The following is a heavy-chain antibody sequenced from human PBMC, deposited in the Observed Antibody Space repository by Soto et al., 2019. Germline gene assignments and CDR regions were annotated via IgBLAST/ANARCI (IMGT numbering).Heavy chain of an antibody. CDR3: AKDSSIFGVVIIVNWFDP. CDR1: GFTFSSYG. J-gene: IGHJ5*02. D-gene: IGHD3-3*01. V-gene: IGHV3-30*18. CDR2: ISYDGSNK. Sequence: ESGGGVVQPGRSLRLSCAASGFTFSSYGMHWVRQAPGKGLEWVAVISYDGSNKYYADSVKGRFTISRDNSKNTLYLQMNSLRAEDTAVYYCAKDSSIFGVVIIVNWFDPWGQGTLVTVSS.